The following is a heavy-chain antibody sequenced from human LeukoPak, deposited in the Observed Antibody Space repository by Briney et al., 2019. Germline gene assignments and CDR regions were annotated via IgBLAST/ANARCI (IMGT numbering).Heavy chain of an antibody. J-gene: IGHJ3*02. V-gene: IGHV3-33*01. Sequence: GGSLRLSCAASGFTFSSYGMHWVRQAPGKGLEWVAVIRYDGSNKYYADSVKGRFTISRDNSKNTLYLQMNSLRAEDTAVYYCASLGDSSSWYPDDAFDIWGQGTMVTVSS. CDR2: IRYDGSNK. D-gene: IGHD6-13*01. CDR1: GFTFSSYG. CDR3: ASLGDSSSWYPDDAFDI.